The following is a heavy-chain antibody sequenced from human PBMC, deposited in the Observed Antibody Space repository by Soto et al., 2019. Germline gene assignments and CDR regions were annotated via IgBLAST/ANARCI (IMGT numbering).Heavy chain of an antibody. CDR2: ISDSGTRT. CDR1: GFTFSDNY. CDR3: ARDPPSTQTLVPNRDF. J-gene: IGHJ4*02. V-gene: IGHV3-11*01. D-gene: IGHD5-12*01. Sequence: QVQLVESGGGLVKPGGSLRLSCAASGFTFSDNYMSWIRQAPGKGLEWISYISDSGTRTYYSDSVKGRFTISRDNANNSLYLQMNGLRGEDTAVYYCARDPPSTQTLVPNRDFWGQGVMVTVSS.